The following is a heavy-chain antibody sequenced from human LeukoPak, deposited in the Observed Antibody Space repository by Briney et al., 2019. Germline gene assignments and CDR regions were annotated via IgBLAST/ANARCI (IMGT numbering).Heavy chain of an antibody. J-gene: IGHJ4*02. CDR1: GGTFSSYA. D-gene: IGHD3-22*01. CDR2: IIPIFGTA. V-gene: IGHV1-69*05. Sequence: ASVKVSCKASGGTFSSYAISWVRQAPGQGLEWMGRIIPIFGTANYAQKFQGRVTITTDESTSTAYMELSSLRSEDTAVYYCARVSDSSGFSFDYWGQGTLVTVSS. CDR3: ARVSDSSGFSFDY.